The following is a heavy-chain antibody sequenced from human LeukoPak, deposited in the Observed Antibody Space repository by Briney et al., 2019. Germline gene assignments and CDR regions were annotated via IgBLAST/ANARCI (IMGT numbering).Heavy chain of an antibody. CDR2: MYHTGST. CDR3: ARDFQRLSSDAFDF. D-gene: IGHD2-2*01. Sequence: SETLSLTCTVSGVSISSHYWSWIRQPPGKGLDWIGYMYHTGSTNSNPSLKSRVTMSVDTSKNQVSLRLTSVTAADTAVYYCARDFQRLSSDAFDFWGQGTMVTVSS. J-gene: IGHJ3*01. CDR1: GVSISSHY. V-gene: IGHV4-59*11.